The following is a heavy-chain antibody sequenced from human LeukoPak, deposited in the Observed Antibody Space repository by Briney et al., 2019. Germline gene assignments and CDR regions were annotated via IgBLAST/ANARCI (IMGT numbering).Heavy chain of an antibody. CDR1: GGSFSSYY. CDR2: IYYSGST. D-gene: IGHD2-15*01. J-gene: IGHJ4*02. Sequence: LETLSLTCTVYGGSFSSYYWSWIRQPPGKGLEWVGYIYYSGSTNYNPSLKSRVTISVETSKNQFSLKLSSVTSADTAVYYYARDHRYGCDYWGQGTLVTVSS. V-gene: IGHV4-59*01. CDR3: ARDHRYGCDY.